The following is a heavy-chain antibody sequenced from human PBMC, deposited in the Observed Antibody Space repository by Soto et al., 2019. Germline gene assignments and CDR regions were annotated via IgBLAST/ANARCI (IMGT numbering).Heavy chain of an antibody. CDR3: VIVNYYSGLDV. CDR1: GFDASVNF. Sequence: EVQLEESGGTLVQPGGSLRLSCAASGFDASVNFMTWVRQAPGKGLEWVSAINNAYSTFYADSVKGRFTISRDNSKNTVYLPLNSLRVEDTAIYYCVIVNYYSGLDVWGQGTAVTVSS. CDR2: INNAYST. V-gene: IGHV3-66*01. J-gene: IGHJ6*02.